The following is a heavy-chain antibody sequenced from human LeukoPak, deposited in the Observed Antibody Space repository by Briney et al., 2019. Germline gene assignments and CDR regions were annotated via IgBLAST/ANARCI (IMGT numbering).Heavy chain of an antibody. CDR2: FYYSGTT. V-gene: IGHV4-59*12. D-gene: IGHD6-13*01. CDR3: AREERKAGILYFDY. CDR1: GFTFSSYW. J-gene: IGHJ4*02. Sequence: GSLRLSCAASGFTFSSYWMSWIRQPPGKGLEWIGYFYYSGTTNYNPSLKSRVTISGDTSKNQFSLKLSSVTAADTAVYYCAREERKAGILYFDYWGQGTLVTVSS.